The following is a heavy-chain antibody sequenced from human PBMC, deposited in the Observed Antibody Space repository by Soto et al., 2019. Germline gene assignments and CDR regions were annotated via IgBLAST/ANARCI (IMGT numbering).Heavy chain of an antibody. V-gene: IGHV4-31*03. J-gene: IGHJ4*02. CDR3: ARSTTVVTPDY. D-gene: IGHD4-17*01. Sequence: QVQLQESGPGLVKPSQTLSLTCTVSGGSISSGGYYWSWIRQHPGKGLEWIGYIYCSGSTYYNPSLKSXXTXSXXTSKNQFSLKLSSVTAADTAVYYWARSTTVVTPDYWGQGTLVTVSS. CDR1: GGSISSGGYY. CDR2: IYCSGST.